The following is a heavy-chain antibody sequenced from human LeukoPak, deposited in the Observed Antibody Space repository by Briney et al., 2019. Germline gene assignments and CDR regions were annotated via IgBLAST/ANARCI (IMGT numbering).Heavy chain of an antibody. CDR1: GFTFSSYS. J-gene: IGHJ4*02. CDR3: AKTMVYSSVWRTFFDY. CDR2: ISGSGSSI. Sequence: QPGGSLRLSCAASGFTFSSYSMNWVRLAPGKGLEWLSYISGSGSSIYYADSVKGRFTISRDNAKNSLYLQMSSLRAEDTAVYYCAKTMVYSSVWRTFFDYWGQGTLVTVSS. V-gene: IGHV3-48*04. D-gene: IGHD6-19*01.